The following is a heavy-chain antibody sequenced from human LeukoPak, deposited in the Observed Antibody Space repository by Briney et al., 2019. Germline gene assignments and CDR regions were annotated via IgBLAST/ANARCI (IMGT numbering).Heavy chain of an antibody. CDR2: ISRSSSTV. V-gene: IGHV3-48*01. CDR3: ARDRTSGYDFSFDY. Sequence: EGSLRLSCAASGFTFSGYNMNWVRQAPGKGLEWVSYISRSSSTVYYADSVKGRFTISRDNAKYSLYLQMSSLRAEDTAVYYCARDRTSGYDFSFDYWGQGTLVTVSS. CDR1: GFTFSGYN. J-gene: IGHJ4*02. D-gene: IGHD5-12*01.